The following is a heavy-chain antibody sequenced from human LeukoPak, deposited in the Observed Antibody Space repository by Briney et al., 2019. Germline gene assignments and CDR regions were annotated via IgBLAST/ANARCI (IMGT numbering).Heavy chain of an antibody. CDR1: GGSISSYY. V-gene: IGHV4-59*12. CDR3: ARAAGMRLFKS. CDR2: IYYSGST. Sequence: SETLSLTCTVSGGSISSYYWSWIRQPPGKGLEWIGYIYYSGSTYYNPFLKSRVTISVDTSKNQFSLKLSSVTAADTAVYYCARAAGMRLFKSWGQGTLVTVSS. J-gene: IGHJ4*02. D-gene: IGHD6-25*01.